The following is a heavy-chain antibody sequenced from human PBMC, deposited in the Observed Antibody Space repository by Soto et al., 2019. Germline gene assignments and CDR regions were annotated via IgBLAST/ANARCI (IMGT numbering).Heavy chain of an antibody. Sequence: EVQLLESGGGLVQPGGSLRLSCAASGFPFSIYAMSWVRQAPGKGLDWVSAISGSGGSTYYADSVKGRFTISRDNSKNTLYLQMNSLRAEDTAVYYCCLNYYVSGETYYYYYMEVWGKGPTVTVSS. CDR2: ISGSGGST. D-gene: IGHD3-10*01. J-gene: IGHJ6*03. CDR3: CLNYYVSGETYYYYYMEV. V-gene: IGHV3-23*01. CDR1: GFPFSIYA.